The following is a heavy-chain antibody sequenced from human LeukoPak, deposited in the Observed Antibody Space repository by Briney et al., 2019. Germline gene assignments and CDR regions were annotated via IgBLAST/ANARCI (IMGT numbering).Heavy chain of an antibody. Sequence: PGGSLRLSCAASGFTFSRFFMHWVRQAPGKGLVWVSGISTDGSSTYYADSVKGRFTISRDNSKNTLYLQMNSLRAEDTAVYYCARTAMVHYNDAFDIWGQGTMVTVSS. D-gene: IGHD5-18*01. CDR1: GFTFSRFF. CDR2: ISTDGSST. J-gene: IGHJ3*02. V-gene: IGHV3-74*01. CDR3: ARTAMVHYNDAFDI.